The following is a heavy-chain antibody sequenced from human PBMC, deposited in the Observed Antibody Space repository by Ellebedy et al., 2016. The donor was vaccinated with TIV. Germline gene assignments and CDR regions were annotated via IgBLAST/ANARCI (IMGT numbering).Heavy chain of an antibody. D-gene: IGHD6-6*01. V-gene: IGHV1-2*02. J-gene: IGHJ5*02. CDR1: GYTFTSYY. Sequence: ASVKVSCKASGYTFTSYYMHWVRQAPGQGLEWMGWINPNSGGTNYAQKFQGRVSMTRDTPISTAYMELSSLKLDDTAIYYCARTRGSSSVELDPWGQGTLVTVSS. CDR2: INPNSGGT. CDR3: ARTRGSSSVELDP.